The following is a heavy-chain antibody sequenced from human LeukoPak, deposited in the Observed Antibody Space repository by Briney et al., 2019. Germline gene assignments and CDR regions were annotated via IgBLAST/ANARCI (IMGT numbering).Heavy chain of an antibody. V-gene: IGHV1-69*05. J-gene: IGHJ5*02. D-gene: IGHD6-13*01. CDR2: IIPIFGTA. Sequence: VASVKVSCKASGGTFSSYAISWVRQAPGQGLEWMGRIIPIFGTANYAQKLQGRVTMTRDTSTSTVYMELSSLRSEDTAVYYCAASSWYESWFDPWGQGTLVTVSS. CDR3: AASSWYESWFDP. CDR1: GGTFSSYA.